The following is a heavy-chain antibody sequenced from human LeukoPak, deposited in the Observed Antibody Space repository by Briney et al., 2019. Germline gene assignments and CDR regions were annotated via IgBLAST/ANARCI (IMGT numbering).Heavy chain of an antibody. CDR1: GGSISSGGYY. Sequence: KASETLSLTCTVSGGSISSGGYYWSWIRQHPGKGLEWIGYIYYSGSTYYNPSLKSRVTISVDTSKNQFSLKLSSVTAADTAVYYCARVGYYDSSGYYDLLDYWGQGTLVTVSS. CDR2: IYYSGST. J-gene: IGHJ4*02. D-gene: IGHD3-22*01. V-gene: IGHV4-31*03. CDR3: ARVGYYDSSGYYDLLDY.